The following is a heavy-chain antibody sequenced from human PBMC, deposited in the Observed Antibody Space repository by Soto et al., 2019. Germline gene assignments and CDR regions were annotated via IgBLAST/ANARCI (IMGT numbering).Heavy chain of an antibody. J-gene: IGHJ6*02. Sequence: SLRLSCAASGFTFSSYGMHWVRQAPGKGLEWVAVISYDGSNKYYADSVKGRFTISRDNSKNTLYLQMNSLRAEDTAVYYCAKVAQGDPLISDYGMDVWGQGTTVTVSS. CDR2: ISYDGSNK. CDR1: GFTFSSYG. CDR3: AKVAQGDPLISDYGMDV. D-gene: IGHD2-21*02. V-gene: IGHV3-30*18.